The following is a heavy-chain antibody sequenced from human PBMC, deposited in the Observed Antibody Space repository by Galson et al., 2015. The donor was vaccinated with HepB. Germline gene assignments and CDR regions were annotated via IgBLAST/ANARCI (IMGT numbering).Heavy chain of an antibody. CDR3: ARDTISGSLFDY. CDR2: ISSSSSYI. V-gene: IGHV3-21*01. Sequence: SLRLSCAASGFTFSSYSMNWVRQAPGKGLEWVSSISSSSSYIYYADSVKGRFTISRDNAKNSLYLQMNSLGAEDTAVYYCARDTISGSLFDYWGQGTLVTVSS. CDR1: GFTFSSYS. J-gene: IGHJ4*02. D-gene: IGHD2-15*01.